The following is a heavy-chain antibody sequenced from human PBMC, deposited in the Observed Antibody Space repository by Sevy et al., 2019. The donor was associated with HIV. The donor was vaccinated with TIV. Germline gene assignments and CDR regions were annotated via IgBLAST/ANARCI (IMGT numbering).Heavy chain of an antibody. D-gene: IGHD6-19*01. J-gene: IGHJ4*02. V-gene: IGHV3-30-3*01. Sequence: GGFLRLSCAASGFTFSSYAMHWVRQAPGKGLEWVALISDDGGDKYYADSVKGRFSISRDNSKNTLDLQMNSLRAEDTAVYYCARERVKWLVRGPLNYWGQGTLVTVSS. CDR2: ISDDGGDK. CDR1: GFTFSSYA. CDR3: ARERVKWLVRGPLNY.